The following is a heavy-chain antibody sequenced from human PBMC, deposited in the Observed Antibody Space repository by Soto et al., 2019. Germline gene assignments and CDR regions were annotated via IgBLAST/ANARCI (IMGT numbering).Heavy chain of an antibody. CDR1: GFSLSNARMG. D-gene: IGHD2-21*01. CDR3: ARTVARMNLDY. V-gene: IGHV2-26*01. CDR2: IFSNDET. J-gene: IGHJ4*02. Sequence: QVTLKESGPVLVKPTETLTLACTVSGFSLSNARMGVSWIRQPPGKALEWLAHIFSNDETAYSTSLKTRLTISKDTSKSQVVLTMGNMDPVDTATYYCARTVARMNLDYWGQGTLVTVSS.